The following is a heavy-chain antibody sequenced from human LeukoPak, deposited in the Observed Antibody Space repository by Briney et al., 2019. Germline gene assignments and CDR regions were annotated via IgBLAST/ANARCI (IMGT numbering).Heavy chain of an antibody. CDR3: ARLRRNSDKSGYYYYYDY. D-gene: IGHD3-22*01. CDR1: GFTFSSYS. Sequence: PGGSLRLSCAASGFTFSSYSLNWVRQAPGKGLEWVSSVNTVSSYIYYADSVRGRFTISRDNADNSVYLQMNGLRAEDTAVYYCARLRRNSDKSGYYYYYDYWGQGTLVTVSS. J-gene: IGHJ4*02. CDR2: VNTVSSYI. V-gene: IGHV3-21*01.